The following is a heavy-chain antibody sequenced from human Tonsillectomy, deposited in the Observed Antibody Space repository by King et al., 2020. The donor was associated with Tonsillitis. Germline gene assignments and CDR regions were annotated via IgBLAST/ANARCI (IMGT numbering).Heavy chain of an antibody. CDR2: LIRGGGGT. D-gene: IGHD3-3*01. CDR1: GFTFGAYD. V-gene: IGHV3-23*04. J-gene: IGHJ4*02. Sequence: EVKLVESGGGLVQPGGSLRLSCVASGFTFGAYDLSWVRQAPGKGLEWVSTLIRGGGGTYYADSVKGRFTISSDNSKDTLYLQLNSLAADDTAVYYCARHIHWSGPRPFDDWGQGTLVTVSS. CDR3: ARHIHWSGPRPFDD.